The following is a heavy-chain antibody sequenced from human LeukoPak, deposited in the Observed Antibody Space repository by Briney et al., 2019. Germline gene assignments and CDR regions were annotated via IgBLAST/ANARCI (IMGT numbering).Heavy chain of an antibody. J-gene: IGHJ2*01. Sequence: SETLSLTCTVSGGSISSYYWSWIRQPPGKGLEWIGYIYYSGSTNYNPSLKSRVTISVDTSKNQFSLKLSSVTAADTAVYYCARTLAGSSWHVDWYFDLWGRGTLVTVSS. CDR2: IYYSGST. CDR3: ARTLAGSSWHVDWYFDL. D-gene: IGHD6-6*01. V-gene: IGHV4-59*01. CDR1: GGSISSYY.